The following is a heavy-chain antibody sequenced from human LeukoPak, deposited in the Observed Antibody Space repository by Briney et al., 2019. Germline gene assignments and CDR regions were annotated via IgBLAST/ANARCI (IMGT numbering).Heavy chain of an antibody. CDR2: ISGSGGST. CDR1: GFTFSSYA. CDR3: AGYCSGGSCYRAWGYYFDY. Sequence: GGSLRLSCAASGFTFSSYAMSWVRQAPGKGLEWVSAISGSGGSTYYADSVKGRFTISRDNSKNTLYLQMNSLRAEDTAVYYCAGYCSGGSCYRAWGYYFDYWGQGTLVTVSS. V-gene: IGHV3-23*01. J-gene: IGHJ4*02. D-gene: IGHD2-15*01.